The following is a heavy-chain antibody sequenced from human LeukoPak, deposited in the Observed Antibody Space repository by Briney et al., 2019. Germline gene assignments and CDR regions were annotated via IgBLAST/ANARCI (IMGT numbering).Heavy chain of an antibody. Sequence: GASVKVSCTASGYTFTSYGISWVRQAPGQGLEWMGWISAYNGNTNYAQKLQGRVTITTDTSTSTAYMELRSLRSDDTAVYYCVWLDQLLYTAEDYWGQGTLVTVS. CDR1: GYTFTSYG. V-gene: IGHV1-18*01. J-gene: IGHJ4*02. CDR3: VWLDQLLYTAEDY. CDR2: ISAYNGNT. D-gene: IGHD2-2*02.